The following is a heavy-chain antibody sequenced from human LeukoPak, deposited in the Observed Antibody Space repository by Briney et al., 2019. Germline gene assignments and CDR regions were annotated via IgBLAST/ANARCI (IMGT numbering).Heavy chain of an antibody. CDR1: VGTFSSYA. CDR2: IIPIFGTA. D-gene: IGHD1-1*01. J-gene: IGHJ4*02. Sequence: SVKVSCKASVGTFSSYAISWVRQAPGQGLEWMGGIIPIFGTANYAQKFQGRVTITADETTSTAYMELSSLRSEDTAVYYCARGPRGGTTWFLKDYYYFDYWGQGTLVTVSS. V-gene: IGHV1-69*13. CDR3: ARGPRGGTTWFLKDYYYFDY.